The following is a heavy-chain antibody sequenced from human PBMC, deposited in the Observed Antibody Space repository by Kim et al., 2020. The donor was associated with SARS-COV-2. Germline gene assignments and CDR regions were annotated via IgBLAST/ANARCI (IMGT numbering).Heavy chain of an antibody. J-gene: IGHJ4*02. CDR3: AKRGIYGSSWSFYFDY. V-gene: IGHV3-23*03. Sequence: VKGRFTISRDNSKNTLYLQMNSLRAEDTAVYYCAKRGIYGSSWSFYFDYWGQGTLVTVSS. D-gene: IGHD6-13*01.